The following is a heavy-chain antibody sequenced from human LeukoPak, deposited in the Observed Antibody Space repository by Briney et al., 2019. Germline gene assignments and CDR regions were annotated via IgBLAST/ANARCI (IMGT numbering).Heavy chain of an antibody. CDR1: WISFSTIGVR. V-gene: IGHV2-70*04. CDR3: ARSRPDYFYMDV. J-gene: IGHJ6*03. CDR2: IDWDADK. Sequence: SGPALVKPTQTLTLTCTCSWISFSTIGVRVSWIRKPPGQALEWLARIDWDADKFYSTSLKTRITISKDTSKNQVVLTMTNMDPVDTGTYYCARSRPDYFYMDVWGKGTTVTVSS.